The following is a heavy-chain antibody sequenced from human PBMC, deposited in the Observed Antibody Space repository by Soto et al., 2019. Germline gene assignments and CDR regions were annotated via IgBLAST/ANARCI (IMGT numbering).Heavy chain of an antibody. J-gene: IGHJ4*02. D-gene: IGHD2-15*01. CDR2: IYYSGST. V-gene: IGHV4-30-4*01. CDR1: GGSISSGDYY. CDR3: ARRIGYCSGGSCYEGYYFDY. Sequence: QVQLQESGPGLVKPSQTLSLTCTVSGGSISSGDYYWSWIRQPPGKGLEWIGYIYYSGSTYYNPSLKSRVTMSVDTSKNQFSLKLSSVTAADTAVYYCARRIGYCSGGSCYEGYYFDYWGQGTLVTVSS.